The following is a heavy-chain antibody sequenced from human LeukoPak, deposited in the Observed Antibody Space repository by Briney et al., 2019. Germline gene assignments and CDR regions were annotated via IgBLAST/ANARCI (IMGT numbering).Heavy chain of an antibody. Sequence: ASVKASCKVSGYTLTELSMHWVRQAPGKGLEWMGGFDPEDGETIYAQKFQGRVTMTEDTSTDTAYMELSSLRSEDTAVYYCATGFRGVSGSSVGYWGQGTLVTVSS. D-gene: IGHD3-10*01. CDR3: ATGFRGVSGSSVGY. CDR1: GYTLTELS. J-gene: IGHJ4*02. CDR2: FDPEDGET. V-gene: IGHV1-24*01.